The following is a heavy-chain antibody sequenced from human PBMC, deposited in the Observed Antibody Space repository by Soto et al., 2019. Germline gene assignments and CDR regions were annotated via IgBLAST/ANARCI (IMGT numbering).Heavy chain of an antibody. V-gene: IGHV5-51*01. CDR2: IYPGDSDT. CDR3: ARPGGAHQQNYFDP. CDR1: GYSFTNYW. D-gene: IGHD1-7*01. Sequence: HGESLKISCKGSGYSFTNYWIGWVRQMPGKGLEWMGSIYPGDSDTKYSPSFQGQVTISVDKSISTAYLQWSSLKASDTGMYYCARPGGAHQQNYFDPWAKGTLVIVSS. J-gene: IGHJ5*02.